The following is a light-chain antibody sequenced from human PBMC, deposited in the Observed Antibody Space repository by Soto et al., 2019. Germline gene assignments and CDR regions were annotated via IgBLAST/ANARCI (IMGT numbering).Light chain of an antibody. Sequence: EIVMTQSPDSLAVSLGESATINCKSSQGVLYSSNNKNYLAWYQQKPGQPPKLLIYLASTRESGVPDRFSGSGSGTDFTLTISSLQAEDVAVYYCHQYYSTPWTFGQGTKVEIK. CDR1: QGVLYSSNNKNY. V-gene: IGKV4-1*01. J-gene: IGKJ1*01. CDR2: LAS. CDR3: HQYYSTPWT.